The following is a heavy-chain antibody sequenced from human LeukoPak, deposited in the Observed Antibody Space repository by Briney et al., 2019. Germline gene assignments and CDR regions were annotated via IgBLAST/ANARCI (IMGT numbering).Heavy chain of an antibody. CDR3: ARDFGSYSPSDY. Sequence: PGGSLRLSCAASGFTFASNAMSWVRQAPGKGLEWVSAISGSGGSTYYADSVKGRFTISRDNSKNTLYLQMNSLRAEDTAVYYCARDFGSYSPSDYWGQGTLVTVSS. V-gene: IGHV3-23*01. D-gene: IGHD1-26*01. CDR2: ISGSGGST. CDR1: GFTFASNA. J-gene: IGHJ4*02.